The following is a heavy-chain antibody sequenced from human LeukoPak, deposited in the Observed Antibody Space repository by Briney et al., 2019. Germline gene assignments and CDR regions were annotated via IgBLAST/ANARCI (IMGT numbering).Heavy chain of an antibody. V-gene: IGHV3-48*03. Sequence: GGSLRLSCAASGFTFSSYEMNWVRQAPGKGLEWVSYISSSGSTIYYADSVKGRFTISRDNAKNSLYLQMNSLRAGDTAVYYCAREIAAAAPGYYYGMDVWGQGTTVTVSS. CDR2: ISSSGSTI. D-gene: IGHD6-13*01. CDR3: AREIAAAAPGYYYGMDV. CDR1: GFTFSSYE. J-gene: IGHJ6*02.